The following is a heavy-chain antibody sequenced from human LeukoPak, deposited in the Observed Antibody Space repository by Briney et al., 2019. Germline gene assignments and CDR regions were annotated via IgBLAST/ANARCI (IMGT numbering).Heavy chain of an antibody. CDR3: ARDSLSSSWYPPNPYY. Sequence: GGSLRLSCAASGFTVSSNYMSWVRQAPGKGLEWVSVIYSGGSTYYADSVKGRFTISRDNSKNTLYLQMNSLRAEDTAVYYCARDSLSSSWYPPNPYYWGQGTLVTVSS. J-gene: IGHJ4*02. D-gene: IGHD6-13*01. CDR1: GFTVSSNY. CDR2: IYSGGST. V-gene: IGHV3-66*01.